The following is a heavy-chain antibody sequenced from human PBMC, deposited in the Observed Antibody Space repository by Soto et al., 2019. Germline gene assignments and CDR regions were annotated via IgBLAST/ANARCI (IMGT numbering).Heavy chain of an antibody. CDR1: GFTLSSYA. D-gene: IGHD5-12*01. Sequence: GGSLRLSCPASGFTLSSYAMHWVRQAPGKGLEYVSAISGNGGSTYYADSVKGRFTISRDNSKNTLYIQMSSLRDEDTAVYYCVKDRGLRCFDYWGQGTLVTVSS. CDR3: VKDRGLRCFDY. V-gene: IGHV3-64D*06. CDR2: ISGNGGST. J-gene: IGHJ4*02.